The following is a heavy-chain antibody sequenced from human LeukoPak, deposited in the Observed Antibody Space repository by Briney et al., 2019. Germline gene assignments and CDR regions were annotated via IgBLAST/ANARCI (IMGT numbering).Heavy chain of an antibody. V-gene: IGHV3-23*01. D-gene: IGHD3-10*01. CDR2: INDSGGST. J-gene: IGHJ3*01. CDR1: GFTFSSYA. Sequence: GGSLRLSCAASGFTFSSYAMSWVRQAPGKGLEWVSTINDSGGSTYYADSVKGRFTISRDNSKNTLYLQMNSLRAEDTAVYSCAPPPYALLWFGESDDGFDFWGQGTMVTVSS. CDR3: APPPYALLWFGESDDGFDF.